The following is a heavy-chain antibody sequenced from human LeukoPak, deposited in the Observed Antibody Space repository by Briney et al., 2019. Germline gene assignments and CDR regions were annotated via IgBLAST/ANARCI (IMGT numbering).Heavy chain of an antibody. V-gene: IGHV3-64D*06. CDR1: GFTFSSYA. J-gene: IGHJ3*02. Sequence: PGGSLRLSCSASGFTFSSYAMHWVRQAPGKGLEYVSAISSNGGSTYYADSVKGRFTISRDNSKNTLYLQMSSLRAEDTAVYYCVKGKIVVVIFAFDIWGQGTMVTVSP. D-gene: IGHD3-22*01. CDR2: ISSNGGST. CDR3: VKGKIVVVIFAFDI.